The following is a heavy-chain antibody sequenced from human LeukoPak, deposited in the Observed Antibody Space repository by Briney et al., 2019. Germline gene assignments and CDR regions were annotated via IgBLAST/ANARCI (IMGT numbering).Heavy chain of an antibody. D-gene: IGHD3-10*01. V-gene: IGHV4-30-4*01. CDR1: GGSISSGDYY. Sequence: SETLSLTCTVSGGSISSGDYYWSWIRQPPGKGLEWIGYIYYSGSTYYNPSLKSRVTISVDTSKNQFSLKLSSVTAADTAVYYCARQSLWFGELPALDYWGQGTLVTVSS. CDR3: ARQSLWFGELPALDY. J-gene: IGHJ4*02. CDR2: IYYSGST.